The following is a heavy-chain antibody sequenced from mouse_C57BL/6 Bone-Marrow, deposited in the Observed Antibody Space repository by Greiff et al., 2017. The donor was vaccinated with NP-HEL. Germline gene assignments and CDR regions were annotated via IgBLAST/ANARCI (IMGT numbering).Heavy chain of an antibody. J-gene: IGHJ4*01. V-gene: IGHV1-78*01. D-gene: IGHD1-1*01. CDR3: ARSRYYGSSYTPYYAMDY. CDR2: IYPRDGST. Sequence: VQLQQSDAELVKPGASVKISCKVSGYTFTDHTIHWMKQRPEQGLEWIGYIYPRDGSTKYNEKFKGKATLTADQSSSTAYMQLNSLTSEDSAVYFCARSRYYGSSYTPYYAMDYWGQGTSVTVSS. CDR1: GYTFTDHT.